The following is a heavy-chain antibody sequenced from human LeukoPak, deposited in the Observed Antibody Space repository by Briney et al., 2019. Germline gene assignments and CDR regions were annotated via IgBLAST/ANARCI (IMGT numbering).Heavy chain of an antibody. J-gene: IGHJ5*02. V-gene: IGHV1-18*01. CDR3: ARGVILLGDSSWFDP. D-gene: IGHD2-21*02. CDR2: ISAYNGNT. CDR1: GYTFTSYG. Sequence: ASVKVSCKASGYTFTSYGISWVRQAPGQGLEWMGWISAYNGNTNYAQKLHGRVTMTTDTSTSTAYMKLRSLRSDNTAVYYCARGVILLGDSSWFDPWGQGTLVTVSS.